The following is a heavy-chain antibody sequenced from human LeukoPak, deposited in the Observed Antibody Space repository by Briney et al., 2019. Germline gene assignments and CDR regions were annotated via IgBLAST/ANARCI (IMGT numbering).Heavy chain of an antibody. J-gene: IGHJ4*02. Sequence: ETLSLTCTVSGGSISSYYWSWVRQAPGTGLEWVSSVGGHVHSTYYADSVIGRFTISRDDSKNTLYLQMNSLRADDTAIYYCANHRTPDRYHWNYFDYWGQGTLVTVSS. V-gene: IGHV3-23*01. CDR3: ANHRTPDRYHWNYFDY. CDR1: GGSISSYY. CDR2: VGGHVHST. D-gene: IGHD1-20*01.